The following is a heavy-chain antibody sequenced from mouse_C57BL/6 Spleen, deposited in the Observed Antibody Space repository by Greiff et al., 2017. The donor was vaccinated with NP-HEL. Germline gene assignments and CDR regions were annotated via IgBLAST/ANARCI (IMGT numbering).Heavy chain of an antibody. V-gene: IGHV1-69*01. CDR1: GYTFTSYW. CDR3: ARRHYGSLYAMDY. CDR2: IDPSDSYT. D-gene: IGHD1-1*01. J-gene: IGHJ4*01. Sequence: VQLQQPGAELVMPGASVKLSCKASGYTFTSYWMHWVKQRPGQGLEWIGEIDPSDSYTNYNQKFKGKSTLTVDKSSSTAYMQLSSLTSEDSAVYYCARRHYGSLYAMDYWGQGTSVTVSS.